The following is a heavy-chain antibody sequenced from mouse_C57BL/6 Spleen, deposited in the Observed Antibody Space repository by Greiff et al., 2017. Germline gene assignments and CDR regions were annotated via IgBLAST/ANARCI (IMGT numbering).Heavy chain of an antibody. CDR2: ISSGSSTI. CDR1: GFTFSDYG. Sequence: EVQGVESGGGLVKPGGSLKLSCAASGFTFSDYGMHWVRQAPEKGLEWVAYISSGSSTIYYADTVKGRFTISRDNAKNTLFLQMTSLRSEDTAMYYCARRGLRLYYYAMDYWGQGTSVTVSS. D-gene: IGHD2-2*01. CDR3: ARRGLRLYYYAMDY. V-gene: IGHV5-17*01. J-gene: IGHJ4*01.